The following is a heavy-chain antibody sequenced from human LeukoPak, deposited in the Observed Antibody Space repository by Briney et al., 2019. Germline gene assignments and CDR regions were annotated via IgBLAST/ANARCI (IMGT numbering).Heavy chain of an antibody. J-gene: IGHJ4*02. D-gene: IGHD3-16*01. CDR2: INGSGDST. CDR1: GFASSNYA. CDR3: AKDTGYARGEGEFDY. V-gene: IGHV3-23*01. Sequence: AGGSLRLSCAASGFASSNYAMGWVRQAPGKGLEWVSEINGSGDSTYYADSVKGRFTISRDNSKDTLYLQMNSLRAEDTAVYFCAKDTGYARGEGEFDYWGQGTLVIVSS.